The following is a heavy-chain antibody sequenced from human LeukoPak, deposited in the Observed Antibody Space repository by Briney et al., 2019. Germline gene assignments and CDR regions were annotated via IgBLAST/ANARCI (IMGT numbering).Heavy chain of an antibody. CDR1: GFTFSDNW. Sequence: GGSLRLSCAASGFTFSDNWMTWVRQAPGKGLEWVSYISSSGSTIYYADSVKGRFTISRDNAKNSLYLQMNSLRAEDTAVYYCASGDFWSGWDYWGQGTLVTVSS. CDR2: ISSSGSTI. CDR3: ASGDFWSGWDY. V-gene: IGHV3-11*04. J-gene: IGHJ4*02. D-gene: IGHD3-3*01.